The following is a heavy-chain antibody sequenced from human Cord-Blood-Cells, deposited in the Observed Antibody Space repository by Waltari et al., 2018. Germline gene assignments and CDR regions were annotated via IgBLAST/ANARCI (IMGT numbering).Heavy chain of an antibody. V-gene: IGHV3-74*01. CDR2: INSDGSST. CDR1: GFTFSSYW. Sequence: EVQLVESGGGLVQPGGSLRLSCAASGFTFSSYWMHWVRQATGKRLVWVSRINSDGSSTSYADSVKGRFTISRDNAKNTLYLQMNSLRAEDTAVYYCARSIRLPTVTTYYYYYGMDVWGQGTTVTVSS. CDR3: ARSIRLPTVTTYYYYYGMDV. D-gene: IGHD4-17*01. J-gene: IGHJ6*02.